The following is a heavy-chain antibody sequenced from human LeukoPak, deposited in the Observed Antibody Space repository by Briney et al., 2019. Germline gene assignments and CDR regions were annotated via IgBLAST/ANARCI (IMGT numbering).Heavy chain of an antibody. D-gene: IGHD6-13*01. J-gene: IGHJ4*02. CDR3: ARGAIAAAGTRGSSSTTGFDY. CDR2: ISSSSSTI. Sequence: PGGSLRLSCAASGFTFSSYSMNWVRQAPGKGLEWVSYISSSSSTIYYADSVKGRFTISRDNAKNSLYLQMNSLRAEDTAVYYCARGAIAAAGTRGSSSTTGFDYWGQGTLVTVSS. V-gene: IGHV3-48*04. CDR1: GFTFSSYS.